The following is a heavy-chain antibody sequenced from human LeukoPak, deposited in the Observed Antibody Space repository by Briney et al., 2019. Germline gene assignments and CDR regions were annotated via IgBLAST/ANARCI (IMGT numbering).Heavy chain of an antibody. CDR2: ISYDGSNK. D-gene: IGHD6-19*01. J-gene: IGHJ6*02. CDR1: GFTFSSYG. CDR3: AKDQEEQWPYYYYGMDV. V-gene: IGHV3-30*18. Sequence: GGSLRLSCAASGFTFSSYGMHWVRQAPGKGLEWVAVISYDGSNKYYADSVKGRFTISRDNSKNTLYLQMNSLRAEDTAVYYCAKDQEEQWPYYYYGMDVWGQGTTVTVSS.